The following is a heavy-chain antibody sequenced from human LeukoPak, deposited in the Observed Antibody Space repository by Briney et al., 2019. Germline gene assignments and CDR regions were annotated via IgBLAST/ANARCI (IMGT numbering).Heavy chain of an antibody. CDR3: ARMVAGSAFDI. V-gene: IGHV3-20*04. Sequence: GGSLRLSCAASGFTFDDYGMSWVRQAPGKGLEWVSGIIWSGGSTGYADSVKGRFTISRDNAKNSLYLQMNSLRAEDTAVYYCARMVAGSAFDIWGQGTMVTVSS. D-gene: IGHD6-19*01. J-gene: IGHJ3*02. CDR1: GFTFDDYG. CDR2: IIWSGGST.